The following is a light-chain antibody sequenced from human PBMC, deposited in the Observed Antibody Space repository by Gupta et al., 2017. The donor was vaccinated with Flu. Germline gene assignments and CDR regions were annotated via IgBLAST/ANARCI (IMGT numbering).Light chain of an antibody. V-gene: IGKV1-33*01. Sequence: DIQMTQSPSSLSASVGDRVTITCQASQDISNYLNWYQQKPGKAPKLLIYDASNLETGVPSRCSGSGSGTEFTVTISSLQPEDIATYYCQQEDNLPFTFGHGTKVDIK. CDR3: QQEDNLPFT. J-gene: IGKJ3*01. CDR1: QDISNY. CDR2: DAS.